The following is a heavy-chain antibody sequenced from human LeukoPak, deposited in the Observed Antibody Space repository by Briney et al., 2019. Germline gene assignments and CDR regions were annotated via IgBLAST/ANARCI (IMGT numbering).Heavy chain of an antibody. CDR2: ISPYNGNT. J-gene: IGHJ6*02. Sequence: ASVKVSCKASGYTFITYGISWVRQAPGQGLKWMGWISPYNGNTKYAQMLQGRVTMTTDTSTSTAYVELRSLRSDDTAVYYCARDSDTAMATYYNYYGMDVWGQGTTVTVPS. CDR3: ARDSDTAMATYYNYYGMDV. D-gene: IGHD5-18*01. V-gene: IGHV1-18*01. CDR1: GYTFITYG.